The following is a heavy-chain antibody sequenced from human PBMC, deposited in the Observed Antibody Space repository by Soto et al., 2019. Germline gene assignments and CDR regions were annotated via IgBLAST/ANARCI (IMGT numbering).Heavy chain of an antibody. CDR3: AKDRGFGVASATHDS. Sequence: EIQLLESGGGLVQPGGSLRLSCAASGFTFSNYAMTCVRQAPGKGLEWVAGISGSGDTYYADSVKGRFTISRDNSKNTVYLQTNSLRAEHTAIYFCAKDRGFGVASATHDSWGQGTLVTVSS. D-gene: IGHD3-10*01. V-gene: IGHV3-23*01. CDR2: ISGSGDT. CDR1: GFTFSNYA. J-gene: IGHJ4*02.